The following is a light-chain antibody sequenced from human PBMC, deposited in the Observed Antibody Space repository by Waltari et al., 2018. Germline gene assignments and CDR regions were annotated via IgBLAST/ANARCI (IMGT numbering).Light chain of an antibody. CDR2: DVT. Sequence: QSALTQPASVSGSPGQSITISCTGTNSDVGGNNYVSWYQQHPGKVPKVIIFDVTKRPSGVSNRFTGSKSGNTASLTISGLRDEDEAEYYCSSYTSGSTRYVFGTGTKVTVL. CDR1: NSDVGGNNY. J-gene: IGLJ1*01. CDR3: SSYTSGSTRYV. V-gene: IGLV2-14*01.